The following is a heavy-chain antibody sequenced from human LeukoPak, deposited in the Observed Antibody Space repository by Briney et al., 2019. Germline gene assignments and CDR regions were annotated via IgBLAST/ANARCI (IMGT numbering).Heavy chain of an antibody. D-gene: IGHD3-22*01. Sequence: ASVKVSCKTSGYTFTHSFVHWVRQASGLGLEWMGWINPNTGGTNIAQKFQDRVTMTRDTSISTAYMEMSSLTSDDTAVYYCARDEHYDSSSYLYWGEGALVTVP. CDR1: GYTFTHSF. CDR3: ARDEHYDSSSYLY. CDR2: INPNTGGT. V-gene: IGHV1-2*02. J-gene: IGHJ4*02.